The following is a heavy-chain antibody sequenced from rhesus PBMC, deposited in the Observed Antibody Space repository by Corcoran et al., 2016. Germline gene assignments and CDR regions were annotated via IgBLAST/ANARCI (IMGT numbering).Heavy chain of an antibody. CDR2: ISYTGGST. V-gene: IGHV3S5*01. D-gene: IGHD1-44*02. Sequence: EVQLVETGGGLVQPGGSLRLSCAASGFTFRSYGMSWVRQAPGKGLEWGSGISYTGGSTSYADSVKGRFTISRDNSKNTLSLQMNSRRAEDTAVYYCAKGVGDTGAFDFWGQGLRVTVSS. J-gene: IGHJ3*01. CDR3: AKGVGDTGAFDF. CDR1: GFTFRSYG.